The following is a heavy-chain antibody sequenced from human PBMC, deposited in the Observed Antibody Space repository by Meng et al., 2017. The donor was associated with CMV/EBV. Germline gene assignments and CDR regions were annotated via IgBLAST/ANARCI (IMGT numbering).Heavy chain of an antibody. CDR1: GLTFSSYG. D-gene: IGHD2-21*01. V-gene: IGHV3-33*06. J-gene: IGHJ4*02. CDR2: IWYDGSNK. CDR3: AKDRSVNCGGDCPNSD. Sequence: GESLKISCAASGLTFSSYGMHWVRQAPGKGLEWVAVIWYDGSNKYYADSVKGRFTISRDNSKNTLYLQMNSLRAEDTAVYYCAKDRSVNCGGDCPNSDWGQGTLVTVSS.